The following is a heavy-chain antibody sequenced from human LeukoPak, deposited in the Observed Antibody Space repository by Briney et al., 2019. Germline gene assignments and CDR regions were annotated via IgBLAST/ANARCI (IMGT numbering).Heavy chain of an antibody. CDR1: GFTFSSYS. CDR3: ARAGSWFTYYYYGMDV. CDR2: ISSSSSYI. D-gene: IGHD6-13*01. V-gene: IGHV3-21*01. Sequence: PGGSLRLSCAASGFTFSSYSMNWVRQAPGKGLEWVSSISSSSSYIYYADSVKGRFTISSDNAKNSLYLQMNSLRAEDTAVYYCARAGSWFTYYYYGMDVWGQGTTVTVSS. J-gene: IGHJ6*02.